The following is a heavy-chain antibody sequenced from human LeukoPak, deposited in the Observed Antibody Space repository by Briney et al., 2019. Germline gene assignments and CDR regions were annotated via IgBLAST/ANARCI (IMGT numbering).Heavy chain of an antibody. D-gene: IGHD3-22*01. J-gene: IGHJ4*02. Sequence: GGSLRLSCAASGFTFSSYAMHWVRQAPGKGLEWVAVIPYDGSNKYYADSVKGRFTISRDNSKNTLYLQMNSLRAEDTAVYYCAREINNYDSSGFLGYWGQGTLVTVSS. CDR3: AREINNYDSSGFLGY. CDR1: GFTFSSYA. V-gene: IGHV3-30*04. CDR2: IPYDGSNK.